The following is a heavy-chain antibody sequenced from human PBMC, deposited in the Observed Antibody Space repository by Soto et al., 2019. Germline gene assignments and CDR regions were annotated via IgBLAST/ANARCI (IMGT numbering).Heavy chain of an antibody. CDR3: ARYPVAGIWFDP. D-gene: IGHD6-19*01. J-gene: IGHJ5*02. V-gene: IGHV1-18*01. CDR1: GYTFTSYG. Sequence: QVQLVQSGAEVKKPGASVKVSCKASGYTFTSYGISWVRQAPGQGLEWMGWINSYNGNTNYPQNLQGRVTMTTDTSTITAYMELRSLRSDDTAVYYCARYPVAGIWFDPWGQGTLFTVSS. CDR2: INSYNGNT.